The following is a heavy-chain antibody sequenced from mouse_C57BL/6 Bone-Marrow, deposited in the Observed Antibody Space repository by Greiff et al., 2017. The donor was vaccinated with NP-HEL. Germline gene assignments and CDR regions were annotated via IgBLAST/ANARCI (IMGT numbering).Heavy chain of an antibody. D-gene: IGHD2-3*01. CDR1: GYTFTDYY. CDR2: INPNNGGT. J-gene: IGHJ2*01. V-gene: IGHV1-26*01. CDR3: ASGYYVPYYFDY. Sequence: VQLQQSGPELVKPGASVKISCKASGYTFTDYYMNWVKQSHGKSLEWIGDINPNNGGTSYNQKFKGKATLTVDKSSSTAYMELRSLTSEDSAVYYCASGYYVPYYFDYWGQGTTLTVSS.